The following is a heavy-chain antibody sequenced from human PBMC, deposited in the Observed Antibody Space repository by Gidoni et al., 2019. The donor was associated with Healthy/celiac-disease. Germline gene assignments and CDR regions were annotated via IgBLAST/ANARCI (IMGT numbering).Heavy chain of an antibody. V-gene: IGHV3-13*01. Sequence: EVQLVESGGGLLQPGGSLRLSCAASGFTFSSYDMHWVRQATGKGLEWVSAIGTAGDTYYPGSVKGRFTISRENAKNSLYLQMNSLRAEDTAVYYCARDRLKRSGSYGMDVWGQGTTVTVSS. CDR2: IGTAGDT. J-gene: IGHJ6*02. CDR3: ARDRLKRSGSYGMDV. CDR1: GFTFSSYD. D-gene: IGHD1-26*01.